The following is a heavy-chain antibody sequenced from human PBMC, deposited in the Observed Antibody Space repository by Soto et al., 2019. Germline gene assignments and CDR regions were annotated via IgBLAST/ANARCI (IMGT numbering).Heavy chain of an antibody. V-gene: IGHV3-23*01. CDR1: GFTFSTYA. CDR2: ISGSGGSI. CDR3: VKGFWKGDV. Sequence: EVQLLESGGGLVQPGGSLRLSCAASGFTFSTYAKNWVRQAPGNGLEWVSAISGSGGSIHYADSVKGRFTISRDNSKNTLYLQMNSVRDDDTAVYHCVKGFWKGDVWGQGTTVTVSS. D-gene: IGHD1-1*01. J-gene: IGHJ6*02.